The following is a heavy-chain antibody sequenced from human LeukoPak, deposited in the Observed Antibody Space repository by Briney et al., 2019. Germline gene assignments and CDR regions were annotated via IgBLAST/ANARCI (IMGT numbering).Heavy chain of an antibody. J-gene: IGHJ4*02. CDR3: ARSHQLHSSSWYRRTVLDY. CDR2: ISWDSNSI. V-gene: IGHV3-9*01. Sequence: PGGSLRLSCAASGFTFDVYAMQWVRQVPGKGLEWVAGISWDSNSIGYGDSVKGRFTVSRDNAKNSLYLQMNSLRAEDTAVYYCARSHQLHSSSWYRRTVLDYWGQGTLVTVSS. D-gene: IGHD6-13*01. CDR1: GFTFDVYA.